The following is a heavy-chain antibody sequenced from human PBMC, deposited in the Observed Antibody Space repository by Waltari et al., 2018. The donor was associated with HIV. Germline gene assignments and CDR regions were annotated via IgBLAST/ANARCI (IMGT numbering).Heavy chain of an antibody. CDR3: AGAPNGDFSWLDP. J-gene: IGHJ5*02. V-gene: IGHV4-39*07. D-gene: IGHD4-17*01. CDR2: ISSSGSA. CDR1: GGPVTSRTYY. Sequence: QLQLQESGPGLVTPSETLSLTCPVSGGPVTSRTYYWGWIRQAPGRGLAWIGAISSSGSAYYNPSLESRVTISLDTSKNQFSLKLQSVTAADTAVYYCAGAPNGDFSWLDPWGQGTLVTVSS.